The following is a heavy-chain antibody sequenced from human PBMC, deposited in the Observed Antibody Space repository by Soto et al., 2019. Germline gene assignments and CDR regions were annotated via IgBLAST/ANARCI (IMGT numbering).Heavy chain of an antibody. CDR3: ARDRVVVVPAYPGLNYYGMDV. V-gene: IGHV4-31*03. CDR1: GGSISSGGYY. D-gene: IGHD2-2*01. Sequence: QVQLQESGPGLVKPSQTLALTCTVSGGSISSGGYYWSWIRQHPGKGLEWIGYIYYSGSTYYNPSPKSRVTISVDTSKNLFSLKLSSVTAADTAVYYCARDRVVVVPAYPGLNYYGMDVWGQGTTVTVSS. CDR2: IYYSGST. J-gene: IGHJ6*02.